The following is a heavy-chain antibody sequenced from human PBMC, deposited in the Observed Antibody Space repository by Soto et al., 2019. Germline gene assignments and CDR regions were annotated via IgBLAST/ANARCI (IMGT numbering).Heavy chain of an antibody. J-gene: IGHJ3*02. V-gene: IGHV4-31*03. CDR1: GGSISSGGYY. Sequence: SETLSLTCTVSGGSISSGGYYWSWIRQHPGKGLEWIGHIYYSGSTFYNPSLKSRVTISVDTSKNQFSLKLTSVTAADTAVYYCARDGHYYDSSGYYPDAFDIWGQGTMVTVSS. D-gene: IGHD3-22*01. CDR2: IYYSGST. CDR3: ARDGHYYDSSGYYPDAFDI.